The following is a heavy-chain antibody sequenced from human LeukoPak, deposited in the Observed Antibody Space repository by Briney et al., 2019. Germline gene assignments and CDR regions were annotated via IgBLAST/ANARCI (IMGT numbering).Heavy chain of an antibody. CDR1: GFTVSSNY. CDR2: TYTSGTT. V-gene: IGHV3-53*01. CDR3: ARGLSGEAVAGIPLDF. J-gene: IGHJ4*02. D-gene: IGHD6-19*01. Sequence: GGSLRLSCAASGFTVSSNYMSWVRQAPGKGLEWVSVTYTSGTTYFAESVKGRFSISRDNSQNTLYLQMNSLRGEDTAVYYCARGLSGEAVAGIPLDFWGQGTLVTVSS.